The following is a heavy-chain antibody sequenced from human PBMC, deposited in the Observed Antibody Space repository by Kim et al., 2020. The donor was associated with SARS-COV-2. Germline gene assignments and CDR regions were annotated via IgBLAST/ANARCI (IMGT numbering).Heavy chain of an antibody. J-gene: IGHJ4*02. V-gene: IGHV3-21*01. CDR3: ASLQFPPDY. D-gene: IGHD1-1*01. CDR1: GFIFTSYT. Sequence: GGSLRLSCLASGFIFTSYTMNWVRQAPGKGLEWVSSISSSSNYKYYADSVKGRFTISRDNAKNSLFLQMNSLRAEDTAVYYCASLQFPPDYWGQGTLVTVSS. CDR2: ISSSSNYK.